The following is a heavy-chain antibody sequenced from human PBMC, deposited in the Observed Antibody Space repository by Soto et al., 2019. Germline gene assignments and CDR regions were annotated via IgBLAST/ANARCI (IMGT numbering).Heavy chain of an antibody. J-gene: IGHJ6*02. CDR3: AATGRVKGYYYGVDV. V-gene: IGHV1-58*01. CDR1: GFTFTRSA. D-gene: IGHD1-1*01. Sequence: SVKVSCKASGFTFTRSAVQWVRQARGQRLEWIGWIVVDSGNTIYAQKFQERVTITRDMSTSTLYMELHSLASEDTAVYYCAATGRVKGYYYGVDVWGQGTTVTVYS. CDR2: IVVDSGNT.